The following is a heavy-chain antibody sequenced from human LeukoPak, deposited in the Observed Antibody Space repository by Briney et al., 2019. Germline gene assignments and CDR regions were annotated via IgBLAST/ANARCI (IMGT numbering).Heavy chain of an antibody. J-gene: IGHJ6*04. CDR2: INHSGST. Sequence: SETLSLNCAVYGTSFSGFYWSWIRQPPGKGLEWIGEINHSGSTNYSPSLKSRVTISVDTSKNQFSLKLSSVTAADTAVYYCARGIAARPRGMDVWGKGTTVTVSS. CDR1: GTSFSGFY. V-gene: IGHV4-34*01. D-gene: IGHD6-13*01. CDR3: ARGIAARPRGMDV.